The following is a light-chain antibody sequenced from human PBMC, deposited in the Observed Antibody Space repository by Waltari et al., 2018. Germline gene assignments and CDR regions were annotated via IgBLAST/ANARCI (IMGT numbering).Light chain of an antibody. Sequence: EIVLTQSPATLSLSPGERATLSCRASQSVSNSLACYQQKPGQAPRLLIYDASSRATGIPARFSGSGSGTDFTLTISSLEPEDFAVYYCQQRSNWPLFTFGPGTKVDIK. V-gene: IGKV3-11*01. CDR3: QQRSNWPLFT. CDR2: DAS. CDR1: QSVSNS. J-gene: IGKJ3*01.